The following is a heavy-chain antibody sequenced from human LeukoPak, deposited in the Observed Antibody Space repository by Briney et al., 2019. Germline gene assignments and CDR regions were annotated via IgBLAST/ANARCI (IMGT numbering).Heavy chain of an antibody. Sequence: PSETLSLTCAVYGGSFNNYYWGWIRQPPGKGLEWIGSIYYSGSTYYNPSLKSRVTISVDTSKNQFSLKLSSVTAADTAVYYCARTRYYYNSRSYGAPYYFDYWGQGILVTVSS. J-gene: IGHJ4*02. V-gene: IGHV4-39*01. D-gene: IGHD3-10*01. CDR1: GGSFNNYY. CDR2: IYYSGST. CDR3: ARTRYYYNSRSYGAPYYFDY.